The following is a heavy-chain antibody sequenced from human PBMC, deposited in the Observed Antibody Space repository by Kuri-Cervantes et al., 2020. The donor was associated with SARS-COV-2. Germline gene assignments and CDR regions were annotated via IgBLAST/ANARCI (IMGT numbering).Heavy chain of an antibody. Sequence: ETLSLTCAASGFTFSSYAMHWVRQAPGKGLEWVSYISSSSSTIYYADSVKGRFTISRDNSKNTLYLQMNSLRAEDTAVYYCATALLSYYFDYWGQGTLVTVSS. CDR1: GFTFSSYA. CDR2: ISSSSSTI. CDR3: ATALLSYYFDY. V-gene: IGHV3-48*01. D-gene: IGHD3-10*01. J-gene: IGHJ4*02.